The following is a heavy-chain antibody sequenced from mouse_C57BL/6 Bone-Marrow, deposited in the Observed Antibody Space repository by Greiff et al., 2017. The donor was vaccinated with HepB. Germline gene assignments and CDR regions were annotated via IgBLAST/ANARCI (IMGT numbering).Heavy chain of an antibody. CDR3: ARRIYDGYSYYFDY. CDR1: GFTFSDYY. V-gene: IGHV5-12*01. J-gene: IGHJ2*01. Sequence: EVQLVESGGGLVQPGGSLKLSCAASGFTFSDYYMYWVRQTPEKRLEWVAYISNGGGSTYYPDTVKGRFTISRDNAKNTLYLQMSRLKSEDTAMYYCARRIYDGYSYYFDYWGQGTTLTVSS. D-gene: IGHD2-3*01. CDR2: ISNGGGST.